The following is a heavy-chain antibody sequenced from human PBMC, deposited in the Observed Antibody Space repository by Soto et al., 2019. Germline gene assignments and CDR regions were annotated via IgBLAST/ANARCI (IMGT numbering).Heavy chain of an antibody. CDR2: ISYDGSNK. CDR1: GFTFSSYA. J-gene: IGHJ6*02. V-gene: IGHV3-30-3*01. CDR3: ARGYDFWCGYYYPYGMDV. D-gene: IGHD3-3*01. Sequence: GGSLRLSCAASGFTFSSYAMHWVRQAPGKGLEWVAVISYDGSNKNHADTVKGRFTISRDNSKSTLYLQMNSLRAEDTAVYYCARGYDFWCGYYYPYGMDVWGQGTTVTVSS.